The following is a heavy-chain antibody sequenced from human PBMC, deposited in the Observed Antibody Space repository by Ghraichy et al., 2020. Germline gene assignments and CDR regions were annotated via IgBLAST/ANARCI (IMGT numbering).Heavy chain of an antibody. CDR1: GFTFSSYA. CDR3: VSDTGTGTTAFDI. V-gene: IGHV3-64D*06. D-gene: IGHD1-1*01. J-gene: IGHJ3*02. CDR2: ISSNGGST. Sequence: GGSLRLSCSAFGFTFSSYAMHWVRQAPGKGLEYVSAISSNGGSTYYADSVKGRFTISRDNSKNTLYLQMSSLRAEDTAVYYCVSDTGTGTTAFDIWGQGTMVTVSS.